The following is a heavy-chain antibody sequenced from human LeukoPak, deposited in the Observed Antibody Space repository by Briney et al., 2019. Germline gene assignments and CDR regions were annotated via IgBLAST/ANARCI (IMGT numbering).Heavy chain of an antibody. J-gene: IGHJ4*02. CDR3: TMTVAAPYYFDY. CDR1: GFTFGDYA. V-gene: IGHV3-49*04. D-gene: IGHD6-19*01. Sequence: RSLRLSCTASGFTFGDYAMSWVRQAPGKGLEWVGFIRSKAYGGTTEYAASVKGRFTISRDDSKSIAYLQMNSLKTEVTAVYYCTMTVAAPYYFDYWGQGTLVTVSS. CDR2: IRSKAYGGTT.